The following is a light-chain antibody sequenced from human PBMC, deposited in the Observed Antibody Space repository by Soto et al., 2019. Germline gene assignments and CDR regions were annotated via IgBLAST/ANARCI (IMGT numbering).Light chain of an antibody. CDR1: SNDVGSHNY. V-gene: IGLV2-14*03. CDR2: EVS. Sequence: HSALTQPASVSGSPGQSITISFTGTSNDVGSHNYVSWYQQHPGKTPKLMIYEVSHRPSGVSHRFSGSKSGNTASLTISGLQAEDEADYYCSSYTRSTTLVVFGGGTKLTVL. J-gene: IGLJ2*01. CDR3: SSYTRSTTLVV.